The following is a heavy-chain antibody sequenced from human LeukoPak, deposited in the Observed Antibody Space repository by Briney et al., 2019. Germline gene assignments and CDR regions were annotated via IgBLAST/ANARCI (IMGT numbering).Heavy chain of an antibody. CDR1: GFTVTSSA. D-gene: IGHD3-3*01. J-gene: IGHJ4*02. CDR3: AADRGSGYPIDY. Sequence: SVKVSCKASGFTVTSSAMQWVRQARGQRLEWIGWIVVGSGNTNYAQKFQERVTITRDMSTSTAYMELSSLRSEDTAVYYCAADRGSGYPIDYWGQGTLVTVSS. CDR2: IVVGSGNT. V-gene: IGHV1-58*02.